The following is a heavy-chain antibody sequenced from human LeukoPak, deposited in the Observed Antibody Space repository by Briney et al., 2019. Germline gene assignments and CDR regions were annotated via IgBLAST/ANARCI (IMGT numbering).Heavy chain of an antibody. V-gene: IGHV3-11*03. J-gene: IGHJ4*02. D-gene: IGHD1-1*01. Sequence: KSGGSPRLFCAASGFTFSDYYMSWIRQAPGKGLEWVSYITSSSSDTNYADSVKGRFTISRDNSKNTLSLQMNSLRAEDTAIYYCAKLVGTGTPPTDYWGQGTLVTVSS. CDR3: AKLVGTGTPPTDY. CDR1: GFTFSDYY. CDR2: ITSSSSDT.